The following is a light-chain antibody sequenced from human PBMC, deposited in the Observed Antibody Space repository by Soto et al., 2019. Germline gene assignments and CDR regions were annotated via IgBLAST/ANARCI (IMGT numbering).Light chain of an antibody. CDR3: QSYDSSLSGYV. J-gene: IGLJ1*01. CDR2: DNN. CDR1: SSNIGAGYD. V-gene: IGLV1-40*01. Sequence: QSALTQPPSVSGAPGQRVTISCTGSSSNIGAGYDVHWYQQLPGAAPKVLIYDNNNRPSGVPDRFSGSKSGTSASLAITGLQAEDEADYYCQSYDSSLSGYVFGTGTKLTVL.